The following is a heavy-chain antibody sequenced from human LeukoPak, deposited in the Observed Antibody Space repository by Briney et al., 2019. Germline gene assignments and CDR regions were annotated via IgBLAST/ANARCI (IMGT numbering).Heavy chain of an antibody. V-gene: IGHV4-59*12. D-gene: IGHD3-22*01. Sequence: SETLSLTCTVSGGSISSYYWSWIRQPPGKGLEWIGYIYYSGSTNYNPSLKSRVTISVDTSKNQFSLKLSSVTAADTAVYYCARDPRGGGGYYTVFFDYWGQGTLVTVSS. J-gene: IGHJ4*02. CDR3: ARDPRGGGGYYTVFFDY. CDR1: GGSISSYY. CDR2: IYYSGST.